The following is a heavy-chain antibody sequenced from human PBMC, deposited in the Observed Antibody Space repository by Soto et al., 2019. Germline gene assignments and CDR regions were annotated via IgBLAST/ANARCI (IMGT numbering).Heavy chain of an antibody. V-gene: IGHV1-69*02. CDR1: GGTFSSYT. J-gene: IGHJ5*01. D-gene: IGHD3-10*01. Sequence: QVQLVQSGAEVKKPGSSVKVSCKASGGTFSSYTISWVRQAPGQGLEWVGRIIPILGIANYAPKFQGRVTITPDKSTSTAYRDPSSMTSDDTALYYCARRYYGEGGQQFDSCAQGTTVAVSS. CDR3: ARRYYGEGGQQFDS. CDR2: IIPILGIA.